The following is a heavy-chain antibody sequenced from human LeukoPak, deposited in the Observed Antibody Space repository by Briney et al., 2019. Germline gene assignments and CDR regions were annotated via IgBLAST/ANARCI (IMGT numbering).Heavy chain of an antibody. CDR3: ARDNLDFWSGDNYFDY. V-gene: IGHV3-23*01. J-gene: IGHJ4*02. D-gene: IGHD3-3*01. Sequence: GGSLRLSCAASGFTFSNAWMSWVRQAPGKGLEWVSGISGSGGTTYYADSVKGRFTISKDKSKNTLYLQMNSLRAEDTAVYYCARDNLDFWSGDNYFDYWGQGTLVTVSS. CDR1: GFTFSNAW. CDR2: ISGSGGTT.